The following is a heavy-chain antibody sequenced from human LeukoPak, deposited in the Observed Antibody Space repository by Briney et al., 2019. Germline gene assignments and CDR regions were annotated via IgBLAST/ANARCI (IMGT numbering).Heavy chain of an antibody. CDR1: GFTFSSYS. CDR2: ISSSSSYI. Sequence: GGSLRLSCTASGFTFSSYSMNWVRQAPGKGLEWVSSISSSSSYIYYADSVKGRFTISRDNAKNSLYLQMNSLRAEDTAVYYCATDYYDSSGYYSGDSGFDYWGQGTLVTVSS. J-gene: IGHJ4*02. D-gene: IGHD3-22*01. V-gene: IGHV3-21*01. CDR3: ATDYYDSSGYYSGDSGFDY.